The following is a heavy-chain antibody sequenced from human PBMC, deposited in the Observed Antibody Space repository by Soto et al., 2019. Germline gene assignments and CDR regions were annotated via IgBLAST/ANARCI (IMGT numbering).Heavy chain of an antibody. CDR2: IGYDGSNK. Sequence: QVQLVESGGGVVQPGGSRRLSCTTSGFTSNTYGMHWVRQAPAKGLEWGAIIGYDGSNKYYADPVKGRFTISRDNSRNTLYLQMNSLRAEDTALYYCARADCTGAYCYSWPFNYGVDVWGQGTTVTVSS. J-gene: IGHJ6*02. V-gene: IGHV3-33*08. CDR3: ARADCTGAYCYSWPFNYGVDV. CDR1: GFTSNTYG. D-gene: IGHD2-15*01.